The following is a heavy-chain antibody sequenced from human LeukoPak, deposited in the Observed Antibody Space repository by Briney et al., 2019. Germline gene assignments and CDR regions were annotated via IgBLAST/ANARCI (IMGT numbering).Heavy chain of an antibody. CDR2: IRYDGSNK. CDR3: ARKGNAFDF. CDR1: GFTFSSYG. V-gene: IGHV3-30*02. J-gene: IGHJ3*01. D-gene: IGHD3-10*01. Sequence: GGSLRLSCVASGFTFSSYGMHWVRQAPGEGLEWVAFIRYDGSNKYYADSVKGRFTISRDNSKNSLYLQMDSLRAEDTAVYYCARKGNAFDFWGQGTMVTVSS.